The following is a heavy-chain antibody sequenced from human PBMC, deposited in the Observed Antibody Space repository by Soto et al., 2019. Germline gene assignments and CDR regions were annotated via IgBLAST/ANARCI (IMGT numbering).Heavy chain of an antibody. CDR2: VYYSGST. J-gene: IGHJ4*02. Sequence: TGTLSLTCAVSSCSISANSCSWIRTSPGTGLEWIGYVYYSGSTVYNPSLKSRVSISADTSKNQFSLRLSSVTAADTAVYYCARDDQSCHYGTCSWHFNYWGQGALVTVSS. D-gene: IGHD2-15*01. CDR3: ARDDQSCHYGTCSWHFNY. V-gene: IGHV4-59*01. CDR1: SCSISANS.